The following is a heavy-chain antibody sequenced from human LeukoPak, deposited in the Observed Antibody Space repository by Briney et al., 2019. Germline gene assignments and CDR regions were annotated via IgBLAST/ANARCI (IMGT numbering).Heavy chain of an antibody. V-gene: IGHV3-53*01. J-gene: IGHJ2*01. CDR3: AREGSADWSFDL. D-gene: IGHD2-15*01. CDR2: TYTSGSS. CDR1: GFSVSGNH. Sequence: GGSLRLSCAASGFSVSGNHMSWVHQAPGKGLEWVSVTYTSGSSYYSDSVKGRFTISRDNSKNTLYLQMNSLRAEDTAVYYCAREGSADWSFDLWGRGTLVTVSS.